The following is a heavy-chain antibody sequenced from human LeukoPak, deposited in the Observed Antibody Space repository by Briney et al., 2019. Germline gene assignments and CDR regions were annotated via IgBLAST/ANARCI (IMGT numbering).Heavy chain of an antibody. V-gene: IGHV1-2*06. CDR1: GYTFTGYY. Sequence: ASVKVSCKASGYTFTGYYMHWVRQAPGQGLEWMGRINPNSGNTNYAQKVQGRVTMTTDTSTSTAYMELRSLRSDDTAVYYCARGAPSGSYDFDYWGQGTLVTVSS. J-gene: IGHJ4*02. D-gene: IGHD1-26*01. CDR2: INPNSGNT. CDR3: ARGAPSGSYDFDY.